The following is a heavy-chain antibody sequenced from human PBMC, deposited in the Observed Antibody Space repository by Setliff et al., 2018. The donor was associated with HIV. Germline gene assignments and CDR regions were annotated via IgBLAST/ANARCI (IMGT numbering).Heavy chain of an antibody. Sequence: ETLSLTCAVYGGSFSGYYWSWIRQPPGKGLEWIGEINHSGSTNYNPSLKSRVTISVDTSKNQFSLKLSSVTAADTAVYYCARGRRSALAAAGTLFDYWGQGTLVTVSS. CDR1: GGSFSGYY. V-gene: IGHV4-34*01. CDR3: ARGRRSALAAAGTLFDY. J-gene: IGHJ4*02. CDR2: INHSGST. D-gene: IGHD6-13*01.